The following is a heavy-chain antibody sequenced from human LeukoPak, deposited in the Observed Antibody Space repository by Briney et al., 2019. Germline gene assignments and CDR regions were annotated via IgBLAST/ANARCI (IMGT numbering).Heavy chain of an antibody. V-gene: IGHV3-30*02. Sequence: PGGSLRLSCAASGFTFSSYGMHWVRQAPGKGLGWVAFIRYDGSNKYYADSVKGRFTISRDNSKNTLYLQMNSLRAEDTAVYYCEKEWELLPVIDYWGQGTLVTVSS. CDR3: EKEWELLPVIDY. J-gene: IGHJ4*02. CDR2: IRYDGSNK. CDR1: GFTFSSYG. D-gene: IGHD1-26*01.